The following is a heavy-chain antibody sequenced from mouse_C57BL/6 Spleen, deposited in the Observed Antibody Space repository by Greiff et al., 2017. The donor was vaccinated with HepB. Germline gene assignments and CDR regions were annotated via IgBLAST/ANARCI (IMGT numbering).Heavy chain of an antibody. J-gene: IGHJ4*01. V-gene: IGHV1-61*01. CDR2: IYPSDSET. Sequence: QVQLQQPGAELVRPGSSVKLSCKASGYTFTSYWMDWVKQRPGQGLEWIGNIYPSDSETHYNQKFKDKATLTVDKSSSTAYMQLSSLTSEDSAVYYCARESYYYGSSYYAMDYWGQGTSVTVSS. D-gene: IGHD1-1*01. CDR1: GYTFTSYW. CDR3: ARESYYYGSSYYAMDY.